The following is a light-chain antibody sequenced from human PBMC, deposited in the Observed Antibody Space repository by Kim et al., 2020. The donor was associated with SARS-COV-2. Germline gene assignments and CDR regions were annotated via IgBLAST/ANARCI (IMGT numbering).Light chain of an antibody. V-gene: IGLV3-1*01. J-gene: IGLJ1*01. CDR1: KLGDKS. Sequence: SSELTQPPSVSVSPGQTASITCSGDKLGDKSACWYQQKPGQSPVLVIYQDSKRPSGIPERFSGSNSGNTATLTISGTQAMDEADYYCQAWDSSTEVFGTGTKVTVL. CDR3: QAWDSSTEV. CDR2: QDS.